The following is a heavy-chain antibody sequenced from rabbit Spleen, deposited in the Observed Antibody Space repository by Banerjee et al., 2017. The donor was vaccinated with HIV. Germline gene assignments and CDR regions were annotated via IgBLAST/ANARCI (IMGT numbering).Heavy chain of an antibody. CDR1: GIDFSTYG. CDR2: IYADYSIT. D-gene: IGHD8-1*01. V-gene: IGHV1S47*01. Sequence: QEQLVESGGGLVTLGGSLKLSCKASGIDFSTYGFSWVRQAPGKGLEWVAYIYADYSITDYANWVNGRFTISLDNAQNTVFLQMTSLTAADTATYFCARYGAGGSYFALWCQGTLVTVS. J-gene: IGHJ3*01. CDR3: ARYGAGGSYFAL.